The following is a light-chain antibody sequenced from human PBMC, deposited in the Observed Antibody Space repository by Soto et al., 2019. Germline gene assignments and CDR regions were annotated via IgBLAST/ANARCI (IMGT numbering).Light chain of an antibody. Sequence: EIVLTQSPGTLSLSPGERATLSCKASQSVGSRLAWYQQKPGQAPKLLIYDASNRASEIPARFSGSGSGTEFTLTISSLQPDDFATYYCQQYNSYSWTLGQGTKVDIK. CDR2: DAS. CDR3: QQYNSYSWT. V-gene: IGKV3-11*01. CDR1: QSVGSR. J-gene: IGKJ1*01.